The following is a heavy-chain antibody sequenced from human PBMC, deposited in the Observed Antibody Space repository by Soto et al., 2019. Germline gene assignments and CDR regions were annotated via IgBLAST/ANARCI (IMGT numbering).Heavy chain of an antibody. Sequence: QVQLQESGPGLVKPSQTLSLTCTVSGGSISSGGYYWSWIRQHPGKGLEWIGYIYYSGSTYYNPSPNSRVTITVEPSKNQFSHKLSSVTAADTAVYYCARGYSHSLGYYGMDVWGQGTTVTVSS. J-gene: IGHJ6*02. D-gene: IGHD5-18*01. V-gene: IGHV4-31*03. CDR2: IYYSGST. CDR3: ARGYSHSLGYYGMDV. CDR1: GGSISSGGYY.